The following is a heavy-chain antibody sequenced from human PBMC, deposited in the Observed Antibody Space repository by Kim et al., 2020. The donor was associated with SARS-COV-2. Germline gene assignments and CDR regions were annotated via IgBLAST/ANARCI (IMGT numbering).Heavy chain of an antibody. CDR2: ISSSSSYI. CDR1: GFTFSSYS. D-gene: IGHD3-10*01. V-gene: IGHV3-21*01. J-gene: IGHJ4*02. Sequence: RGSLRLSCAASGFTFSSYSMNWVRQAPGKGLEWVSSISSSSSYIYYADSVKGRFTISRDNAKNSLYLQMNSLRAEDTAVYYCAGSYGSGSYPLDYWGQGTLVTVSS. CDR3: AGSYGSGSYPLDY.